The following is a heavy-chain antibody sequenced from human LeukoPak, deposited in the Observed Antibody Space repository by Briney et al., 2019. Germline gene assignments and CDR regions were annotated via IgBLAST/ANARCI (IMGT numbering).Heavy chain of an antibody. CDR3: ARDGYSSGWSESTATN. CDR1: GGTFSSYA. J-gene: IGHJ4*02. D-gene: IGHD6-19*01. CDR2: INPNSGGT. V-gene: IGHV1-18*01. Sequence: ASVKVSCKASGGTFSSYALSWVRQAPGQGLEWMGWINPNSGGTNYAQKLQGRVTMTTDTSTSTAYMELRSLRSDDTAVYYCARDGYSSGWSESTATNWGQGTLVTVSS.